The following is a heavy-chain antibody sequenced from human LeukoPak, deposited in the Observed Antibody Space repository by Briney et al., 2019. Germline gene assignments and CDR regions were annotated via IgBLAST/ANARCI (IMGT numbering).Heavy chain of an antibody. CDR1: GITISSYG. CDR2: INDSGGST. Sequence: GGSLRLSCAVSGITISSYGMSWVRQAPGKGLEWVGGINDSGGSTNYADSVKGRFTISRDNPKNTLYMQMNSLRAEDTAVYFCAKRGVVIRVILVGFHKEAYYFDSWGQGALVPVSS. CDR3: AKRGVVIRVILVGFHKEAYYFDS. V-gene: IGHV3-23*01. J-gene: IGHJ4*02. D-gene: IGHD3-22*01.